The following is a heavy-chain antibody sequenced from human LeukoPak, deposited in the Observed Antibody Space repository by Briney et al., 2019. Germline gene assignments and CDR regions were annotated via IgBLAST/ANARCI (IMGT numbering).Heavy chain of an antibody. J-gene: IGHJ6*04. Sequence: GGCLRLSCAVSGFTPSSYEIKWVRPAPGKGLEWVSYISSSGSTIYHADSVEGRFTISRDNAKNSLYLQMNSLRAEDTAVYYCAELGITMIGGVWGKGTTVTISS. D-gene: IGHD3-10*02. CDR3: AELGITMIGGV. CDR2: ISSSGSTI. V-gene: IGHV3-48*03. CDR1: GFTPSSYE.